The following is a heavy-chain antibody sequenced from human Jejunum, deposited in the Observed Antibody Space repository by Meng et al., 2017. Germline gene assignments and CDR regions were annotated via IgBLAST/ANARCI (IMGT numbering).Heavy chain of an antibody. CDR3: ARAYGDDAPPNWADP. D-gene: IGHD4-17*01. CDR1: GYTFTGYY. J-gene: IGHJ5*02. V-gene: IGHV1-2*06. CDR2: INPNSGGT. Sequence: ASVNVSCKASGYTFTGYYMHWVRQAPGQGLEWMGRINPNSGGTNYAQKFQGRVTMTRDTSISTAYMELSSLRSDDTAVYYCARAYGDDAPPNWADPWGQGTLVTVSS.